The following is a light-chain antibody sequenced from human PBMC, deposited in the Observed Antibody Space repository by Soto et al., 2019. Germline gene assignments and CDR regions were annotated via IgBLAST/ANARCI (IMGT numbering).Light chain of an antibody. CDR1: QTVSRGF. CDR3: HQYCSSPTT. CDR2: GAS. V-gene: IGKV3-20*01. Sequence: EIVLTQSPGTLSVSPGERATVSCRASQTVSRGFLAWYQQKVGQAPRLLIYGASTRATGIPDRFSGSGSGTDFTLTIDRLEPEDFAVYYCHQYCSSPTTFGGGTKVDIK. J-gene: IGKJ4*01.